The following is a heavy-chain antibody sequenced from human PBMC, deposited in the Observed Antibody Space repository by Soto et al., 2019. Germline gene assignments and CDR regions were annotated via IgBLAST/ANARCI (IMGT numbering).Heavy chain of an antibody. CDR2: IIPIFGTA. Sequence: AASVKVSCKASGGTFSSYAISWVRQAPGQGLEWMGGIIPIFGTANYAQKFQGRVTITADESTSTAYMELSSLRSEDTAVYYCAREGDYTRFIYGMDVWGQGTTVTVSS. CDR1: GGTFSSYA. D-gene: IGHD4-4*01. V-gene: IGHV1-69*13. CDR3: AREGDYTRFIYGMDV. J-gene: IGHJ6*02.